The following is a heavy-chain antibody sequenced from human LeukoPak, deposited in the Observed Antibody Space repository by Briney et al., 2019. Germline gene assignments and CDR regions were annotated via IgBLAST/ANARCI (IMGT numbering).Heavy chain of an antibody. CDR3: ARVRRYCSGGSCYSAYYFDY. CDR1: GYTFTGYY. J-gene: IGHJ4*02. Sequence: EASVKVSCKASGYTFTGYYMHWVRQAPGQGLEWMGWINPNSGGTNYAQKFQGRVTMTRDTSISTAYMELSRLRSDDTAVYYCARVRRYCSGGSCYSAYYFDYWGQGTQVTVSS. CDR2: INPNSGGT. V-gene: IGHV1-2*02. D-gene: IGHD2-15*01.